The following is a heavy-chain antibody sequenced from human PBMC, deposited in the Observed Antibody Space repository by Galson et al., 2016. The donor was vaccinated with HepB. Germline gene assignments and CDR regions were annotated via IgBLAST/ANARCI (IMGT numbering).Heavy chain of an antibody. D-gene: IGHD2-15*01. J-gene: IGHJ4*02. CDR2: IGHDGRNE. V-gene: IGHV3-33*01. CDR1: GFIFSQYG. Sequence: AASGFIFSQYGMHWVRQAPGKGLESVAVIGHDGRNEYYADSVKGRFTISRDNSKNTLYVQMNNLRVEDTAVYYCSRGSQDDIEVDGDLEQDYWGQETLVTVSS. CDR3: SRGSQDDIEVDGDLEQDY.